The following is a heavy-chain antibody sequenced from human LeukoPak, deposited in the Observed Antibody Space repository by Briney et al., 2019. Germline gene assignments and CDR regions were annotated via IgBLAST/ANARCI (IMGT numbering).Heavy chain of an antibody. CDR2: ISYDGSKK. J-gene: IGHJ4*02. CDR1: GFTFSRYG. Sequence: GGSLRLSCAASGFTFSRYGMHWVRQAPGKGLEWVAVISYDGSKKYYADSVKGGFTISRDNSKNTLYLQMNSLRVEDTAVYYCARVQREYYYDSSGIMGNWGQGTLVTVSS. CDR3: ARVQREYYYDSSGIMGN. V-gene: IGHV3-30*03. D-gene: IGHD3-22*01.